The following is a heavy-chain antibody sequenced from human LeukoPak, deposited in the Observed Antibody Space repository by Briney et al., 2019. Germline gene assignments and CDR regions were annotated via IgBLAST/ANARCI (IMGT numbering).Heavy chain of an antibody. CDR3: AKDRYSGLNTIDY. CDR1: EFTFSTYG. CDR2: ISYDGSYK. J-gene: IGHJ4*02. D-gene: IGHD6-13*01. V-gene: IGHV3-30*18. Sequence: PGRSLRLSCAASEFTFSTYGMHWVRQAPGKGLEWAAVISYDGSYKFYADSVKGRFTISRDNSKSTLYLQMNSLRAEDTAVYYCAKDRYSGLNTIDYWGQGTLATVSS.